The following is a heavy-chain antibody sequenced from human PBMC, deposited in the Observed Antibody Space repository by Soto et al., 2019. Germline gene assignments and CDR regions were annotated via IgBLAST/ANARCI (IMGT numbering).Heavy chain of an antibody. Sequence: PSETLSLTCTVSGGSISTYYWSWIRQPPGKGLEWIGYIYHSGSTYYTPSLKSRVTISVDRSKNQFSLKLSSVTAADTAVYYCAKDSGIPRGTLIPNWFDPWGQGTLVTVSS. CDR2: IYHSGST. CDR1: GGSISTYY. CDR3: AKDSGIPRGTLIPNWFDP. J-gene: IGHJ5*02. V-gene: IGHV4-59*12. D-gene: IGHD1-1*01.